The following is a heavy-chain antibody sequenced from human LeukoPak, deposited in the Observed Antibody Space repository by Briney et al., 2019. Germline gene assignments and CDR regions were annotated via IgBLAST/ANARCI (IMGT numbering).Heavy chain of an antibody. CDR3: AEAVGATQRGYFDY. J-gene: IGHJ4*02. Sequence: GGSLRLSCAASGLTFTTYGMHWVRQAPGKGLEWVAVISYDGTNKYYADSVKGRFTISRDNSQNTLYLQMNSLRGEDTAVYYCAEAVGATQRGYFDYWGQGTLVSVSS. V-gene: IGHV3-30*18. D-gene: IGHD1-26*01. CDR2: ISYDGTNK. CDR1: GLTFTTYG.